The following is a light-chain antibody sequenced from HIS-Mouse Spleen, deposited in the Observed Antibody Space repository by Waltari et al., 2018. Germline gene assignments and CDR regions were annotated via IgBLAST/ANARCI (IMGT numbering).Light chain of an antibody. CDR3: PPPSLPPPLT. CDR1: QSISSY. CDR2: AAS. J-gene: IGKJ1*01. Sequence: DIQMKEYPEEETEPVGDRVTITCRASQSISSYLNWYQQKPGKAPKLLIYAASSLQSAVPSRFSGSGYLTDFPLTISSLPPSSFSSSSSPPPSLPPPLTFGQGTKVEI. V-gene: IGKV1-39*01.